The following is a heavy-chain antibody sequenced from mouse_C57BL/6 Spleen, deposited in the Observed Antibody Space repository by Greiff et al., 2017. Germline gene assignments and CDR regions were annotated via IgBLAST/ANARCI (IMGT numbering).Heavy chain of an antibody. Sequence: QVQLQQPGAELVMPGASVKLSCTASGFTFTSYWMHWVKQRPGQGLEWIGEIAPSDSYTNYNQKFKGKSTLTVDTSSSTAYMQLSSLTSEHSAVYYGAKWWVLVRSSGYFDYWGQGTTLTVSS. CDR3: AKWWVLVRSSGYFDY. CDR1: GFTFTSYW. J-gene: IGHJ2*01. V-gene: IGHV1-69*01. CDR2: IAPSDSYT. D-gene: IGHD1-1*01.